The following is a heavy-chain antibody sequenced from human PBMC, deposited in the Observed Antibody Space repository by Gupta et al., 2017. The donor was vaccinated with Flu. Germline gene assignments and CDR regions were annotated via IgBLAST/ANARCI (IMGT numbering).Heavy chain of an antibody. CDR1: GFTLSRYA. J-gene: IGHJ6*02. CDR2: MIVSGDMT. V-gene: IGHV3-23*01. Sequence: EVQLLGSGGGLVQPGGSLRLSCAASGFTLSRYAMSWVRQTPGKGLEWVSTMIVSGDMTYYADSVRGRCTVSRDNSKNTLFLQMNSLRAEDTAVYYCARDVVEMTTLSYYFRGMGVWGQVTTVTVSS. D-gene: IGHD4-4*01. CDR3: ARDVVEMTTLSYYFRGMGV.